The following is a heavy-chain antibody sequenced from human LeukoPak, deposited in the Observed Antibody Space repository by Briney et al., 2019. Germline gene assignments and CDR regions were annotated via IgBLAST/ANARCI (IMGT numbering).Heavy chain of an antibody. Sequence: SETLSLTCTVSGGSISSGDYYWSWIRQPPGKGLEWIGYIYYSGSTYYNPSLKSRVTISVDTSKNQFSLKLSSVTAADTAVYYCAREYGSGTGDFDYWGQGTLVTVSS. CDR2: IYYSGST. CDR1: GGSISSGDYY. J-gene: IGHJ4*02. CDR3: AREYGSGTGDFDY. V-gene: IGHV4-30-4*01. D-gene: IGHD3-10*01.